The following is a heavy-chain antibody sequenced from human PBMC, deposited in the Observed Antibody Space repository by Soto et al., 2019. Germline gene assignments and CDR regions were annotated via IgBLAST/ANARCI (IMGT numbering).Heavy chain of an antibody. Sequence: GGSLRLSCAASGFTFSDYYMSWIRQAPGKGLEWVSYISSSGSTIYYAASVKGRFTISRDNAKNSLYLQMNSLRAEDTAVYYCASLFHDSSGYAFDIWGQGTMVTVSS. CDR1: GFTFSDYY. CDR3: ASLFHDSSGYAFDI. J-gene: IGHJ3*02. V-gene: IGHV3-11*01. CDR2: ISSSGSTI. D-gene: IGHD3-22*01.